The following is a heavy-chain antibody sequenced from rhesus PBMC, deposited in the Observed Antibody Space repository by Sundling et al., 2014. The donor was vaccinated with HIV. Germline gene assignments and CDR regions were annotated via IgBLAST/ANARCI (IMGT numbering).Heavy chain of an antibody. CDR2: IRDKANTYAP. Sequence: EVQLVESGGGLVQPGGSLRLSCAASGFSISNYFMHWVRQAQGKGLEWIGLIRDKANTYAPEYAAAVKGRFTFSRDDSKNTLYLQMSNLKTEDTAVYYCTRPFWTGYYLDYYGLDAWGQGVVVTVSS. D-gene: IGHD3-3*01. V-gene: IGHV3-13*01. CDR1: GFSISNYF. J-gene: IGHJ6*01. CDR3: TRPFWTGYYLDYYGLDA.